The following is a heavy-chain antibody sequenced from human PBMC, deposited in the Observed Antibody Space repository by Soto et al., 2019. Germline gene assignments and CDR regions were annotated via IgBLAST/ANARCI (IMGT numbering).Heavy chain of an antibody. Sequence: GGSLRLSCAASGFTFDDYAMHWVRQAPGKGLEWVSGISWNSGSIGYADSVKGRFTISRDNAKNSLYLQMNSLRAEDTALYYCAKAHDYGDYYFDDWGQGTLVTVSS. V-gene: IGHV3-9*01. D-gene: IGHD4-17*01. CDR3: AKAHDYGDYYFDD. CDR1: GFTFDDYA. J-gene: IGHJ4*02. CDR2: ISWNSGSI.